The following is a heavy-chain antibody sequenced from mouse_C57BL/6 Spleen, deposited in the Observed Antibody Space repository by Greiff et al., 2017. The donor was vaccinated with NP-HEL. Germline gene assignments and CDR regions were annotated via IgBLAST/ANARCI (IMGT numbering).Heavy chain of an antibody. V-gene: IGHV6-6*01. J-gene: IGHJ2*01. D-gene: IGHD2-4*01. CDR3: TRNYEYDNLDY. CDR2: IRNNANNHPT. CDR1: GFTFSDAW. Sequence: EVKVEESGGGLVQPGGSMKLSCAASGFTFSDAWMDWVRQSPEQGLEWVAEIRNNANNHPTYYAESVKGRFTISKDDSKSSVYLQMNSLRAEDAGIYYCTRNYEYDNLDYWGQGTTLTVSS.